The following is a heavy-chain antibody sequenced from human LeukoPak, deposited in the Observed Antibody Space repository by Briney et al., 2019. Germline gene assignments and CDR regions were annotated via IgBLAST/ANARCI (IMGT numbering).Heavy chain of an antibody. V-gene: IGHV1-2*02. CDR1: GYTFTGYH. J-gene: IGHJ4*02. CDR2: INPNSGGT. D-gene: IGHD3-16*01. Sequence: ASVRVSCKASGYTFTGYHINWVRQAPGQGLEWMGWINPNSGGTNYAQKFKDRVTMTRDTSITTAYMELRSLTSDDTAIYHCARVGLKYDYDYWGQGILVTVSS. CDR3: ARVGLKYDYDY.